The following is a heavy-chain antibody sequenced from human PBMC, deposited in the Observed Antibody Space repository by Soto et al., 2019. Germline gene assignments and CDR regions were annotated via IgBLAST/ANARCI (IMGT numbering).Heavy chain of an antibody. Sequence: ASVKVSCKVSGYTLTELSMHWVRQAPGKGLEWMGGFDPEDGETIYAQKFQGRVTMTEDTSTDTAYMELSSLRSEDTAVYYCATDPRLDSQSSFDPWGQGTLVTVSS. CDR2: FDPEDGET. CDR3: ATDPRLDSQSSFDP. V-gene: IGHV1-24*01. CDR1: GYTLTELS. D-gene: IGHD3-3*01. J-gene: IGHJ5*02.